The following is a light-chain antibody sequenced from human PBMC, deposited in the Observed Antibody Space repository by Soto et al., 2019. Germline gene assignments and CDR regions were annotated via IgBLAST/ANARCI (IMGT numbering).Light chain of an antibody. CDR1: QSVSSRY. V-gene: IGKV3-20*01. CDR3: QLYGASSIT. J-gene: IGKJ5*01. Sequence: EIVLTQSPGTLSLSPGERATLSCRTSQSVSSRYLSWYQKKPGQAPRLLIYGAASRATGIPDRFSGSGSGRDFTLIISRLVPEDCAVYYCQLYGASSITFGQGTRLEIQ. CDR2: GAA.